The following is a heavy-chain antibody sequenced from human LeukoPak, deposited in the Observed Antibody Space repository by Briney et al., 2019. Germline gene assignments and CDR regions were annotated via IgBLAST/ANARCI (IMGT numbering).Heavy chain of an antibody. CDR2: IYYSGST. CDR1: GGSISSYY. V-gene: IGHV4-59*01. CDR3: ARAGTPMVRGTEYFQH. Sequence: SETLSLTCTVSGGSISSYYWSWIRQPPGKGLEWIGYIYYSGSTNYNPSLKSRVTISVDTSKNQFSLKLSSVTAADTAVYYCARAGTPMVRGTEYFQHWGQGTLVTVSS. D-gene: IGHD3-10*01. J-gene: IGHJ1*01.